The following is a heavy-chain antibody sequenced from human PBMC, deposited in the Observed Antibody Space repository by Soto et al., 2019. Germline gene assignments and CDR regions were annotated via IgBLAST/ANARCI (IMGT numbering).Heavy chain of an antibody. J-gene: IGHJ4*02. CDR2: IIPIFGTA. CDR3: ARANSITIFGVVPNFDY. D-gene: IGHD3-3*01. V-gene: IGHV1-69*13. Sequence: GASVKVSCKASGGTFSSYAISWVRQAPGQGLERMGGIIPIFGTANYAQKFQGRVTITADESTSTAYMELSSLRSEDTAVYYCARANSITIFGVVPNFDYWGQGTLVTVSS. CDR1: GGTFSSYA.